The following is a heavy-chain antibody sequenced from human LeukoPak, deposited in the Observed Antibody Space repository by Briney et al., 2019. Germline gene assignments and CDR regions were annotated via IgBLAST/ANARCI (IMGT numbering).Heavy chain of an antibody. D-gene: IGHD1-7*01. CDR3: ARDSGTTGEVKFDP. Sequence: TSETLSLTCTVSGGSISSYYWSWIRQPPGKGLEWIGYIYYSGSTNYNPSLKSRVTMSVDTSKQHFCLKLRSVTAADTAVYYCARDSGTTGEVKFDPWGQGTLVTVSS. J-gene: IGHJ5*02. CDR2: IYYSGST. V-gene: IGHV4-59*12. CDR1: GGSISSYY.